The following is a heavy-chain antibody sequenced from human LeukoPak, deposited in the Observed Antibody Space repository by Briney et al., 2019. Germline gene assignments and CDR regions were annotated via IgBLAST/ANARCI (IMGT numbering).Heavy chain of an antibody. J-gene: IGHJ4*02. CDR2: IYSSGST. Sequence: SETLSLTCTVSGASLTNYYWSWIRQPAGKGLEWIGRIYSSGSTKYNPSLKSRVTISVDTSKNQVSLKLSSVTAADTAAYYCARGPLYDSSGFYHGLYFGSWGQGTLVTVSS. CDR1: GASLTNYY. CDR3: ARGPLYDSSGFYHGLYFGS. D-gene: IGHD3-22*01. V-gene: IGHV4-4*07.